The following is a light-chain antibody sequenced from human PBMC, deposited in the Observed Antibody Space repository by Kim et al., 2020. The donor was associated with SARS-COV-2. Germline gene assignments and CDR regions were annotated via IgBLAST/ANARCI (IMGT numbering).Light chain of an antibody. V-gene: IGKV3-20*01. Sequence: LLPGERATPSCRASQSVSSYLAWYQQKPGQAPRLLIYGASTRATGIPDRFSGSGSGTDFTLTISRLEPEDFAVYYCQQYGSSPRTFGQGTKVDIK. CDR3: QQYGSSPRT. J-gene: IGKJ1*01. CDR2: GAS. CDR1: QSVSSY.